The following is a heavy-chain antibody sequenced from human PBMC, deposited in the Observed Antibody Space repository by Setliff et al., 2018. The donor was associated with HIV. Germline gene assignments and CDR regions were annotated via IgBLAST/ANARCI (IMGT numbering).Heavy chain of an antibody. Sequence: GSLRLSCVASGFTFNSAWMTWVRQAPGKGLEWVGRIKSKTDGGTADYAAPVKGRFTISRDDSKNTLYLQMNSLKTEDTAVYYCTRDQPRYYNFWSGPDAFDIWGQGTMVTVSS. D-gene: IGHD3-3*01. CDR2: IKSKTDGGTA. J-gene: IGHJ3*02. CDR3: TRDQPRYYNFWSGPDAFDI. CDR1: GFTFNSAW. V-gene: IGHV3-15*01.